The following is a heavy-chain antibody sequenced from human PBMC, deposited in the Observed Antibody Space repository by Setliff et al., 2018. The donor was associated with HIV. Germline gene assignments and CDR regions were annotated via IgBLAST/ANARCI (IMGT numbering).Heavy chain of an antibody. J-gene: IGHJ6*03. V-gene: IGHV3-7*03. Sequence: GGSLRLSCAASGFTFSNYWMSWVRQAPGKGLEWVANIKQDGSEKYYVDSVKGRFTISRDNAKKSLYLQMNSLRAEDTALYYCARDRNPWDSSYYMDVWGKGTTVTVSS. CDR1: GFTFSNYW. CDR2: IKQDGSEK. D-gene: IGHD1-26*01. CDR3: ARDRNPWDSSYYMDV.